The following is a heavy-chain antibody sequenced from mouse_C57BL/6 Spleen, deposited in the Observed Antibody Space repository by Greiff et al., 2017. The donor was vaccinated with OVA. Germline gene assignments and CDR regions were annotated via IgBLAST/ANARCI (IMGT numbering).Heavy chain of an antibody. Sequence: QVQLKESGPELVKPGASVKISCKASGYAFSSSWMNWVKQRPGKGLEWIGRIYPGDGDTNYNGKFKGKATLTADKSSSTAYMQLSSLTSEDSAVYFCARDYSNYPYYFDYWGQGTTLTVSS. J-gene: IGHJ2*01. CDR3: ARDYSNYPYYFDY. V-gene: IGHV1-82*01. CDR1: GYAFSSSW. CDR2: IYPGDGDT. D-gene: IGHD2-5*01.